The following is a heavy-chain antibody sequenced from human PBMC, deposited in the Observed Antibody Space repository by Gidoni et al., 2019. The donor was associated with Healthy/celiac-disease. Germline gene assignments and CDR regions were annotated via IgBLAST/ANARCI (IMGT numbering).Heavy chain of an antibody. Sequence: QLQLQESGPGLVKPSETLSLTCTVSGGSISSSSYYWGWIRQPPGKGLEWIGSIYYSGSTYYNPSLKSRVTISVDTSKNQFSRKLSSVTAADTAVYYCARLGGRVRGVVPFDIWGQGTMVTVSS. D-gene: IGHD3-10*01. CDR2: IYYSGST. CDR3: ARLGGRVRGVVPFDI. CDR1: GGSISSSSYY. V-gene: IGHV4-39*01. J-gene: IGHJ3*02.